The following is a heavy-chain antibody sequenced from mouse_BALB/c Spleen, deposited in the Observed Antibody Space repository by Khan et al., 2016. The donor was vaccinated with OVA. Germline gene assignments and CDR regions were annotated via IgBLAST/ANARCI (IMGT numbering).Heavy chain of an antibody. CDR2: INTYTGEP. CDR3: ARAPYFSYAMDI. CDR1: GHTFTNFG. J-gene: IGHJ4*01. V-gene: IGHV9-3-1*01. D-gene: IGHD2-10*01. Sequence: QIQLVQSGPELKKPGETVKISCKASGHTFTNFGMNWVKQAPGKGLKWMGWINTYTGEPTYADDFTGRFAFSLEASASTAYLQINNLTNEDTATYFCARAPYFSYAMDIWGQGTSVTVSS.